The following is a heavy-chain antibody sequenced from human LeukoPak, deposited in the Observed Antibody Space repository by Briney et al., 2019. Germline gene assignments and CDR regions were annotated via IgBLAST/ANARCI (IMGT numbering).Heavy chain of an antibody. D-gene: IGHD5-18*01. CDR3: AKDRGYSYGVFDY. J-gene: IGHJ4*02. Sequence: GGSLRLSCAASGFTFSTYGMHWVRQAPGKGLEWVAFIRYDGSNKYYADSVKGRFTISRDNSKNTLYLQMNSLRAEDTAVYYCAKDRGYSYGVFDYWGQGTLVTVSS. CDR1: GFTFSTYG. V-gene: IGHV3-30*02. CDR2: IRYDGSNK.